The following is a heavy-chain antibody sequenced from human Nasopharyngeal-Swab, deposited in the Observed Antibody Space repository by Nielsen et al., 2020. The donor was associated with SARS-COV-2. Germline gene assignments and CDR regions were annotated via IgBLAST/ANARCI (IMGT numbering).Heavy chain of an antibody. Sequence: SKTLSLTCIASNGSIRNYYWSWIRQSPGKGLEWIGYIYYNGITNYNPSLKSRVTISIDTSKNQISLRLSSVTAADPAIYYCARNTLGAISGNAAFDIWGQGTMVTVSS. CDR3: ARNTLGAISGNAAFDI. D-gene: IGHD1-26*01. J-gene: IGHJ3*02. V-gene: IGHV4-59*01. CDR2: IYYNGIT. CDR1: NGSIRNYY.